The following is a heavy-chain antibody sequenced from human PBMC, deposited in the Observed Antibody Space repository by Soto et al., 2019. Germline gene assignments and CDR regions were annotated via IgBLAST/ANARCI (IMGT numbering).Heavy chain of an antibody. V-gene: IGHV3-33*01. CDR3: ARDQRVRYYDILTGSWVAAFDI. D-gene: IGHD3-9*01. Sequence: QVQLVESGGGVVQPGRSLRLSCAASGFTFSSYGMHWVRQAPGKGLEWVAVIWYDGSNKYYADSVKGRFTISRDNSKNTLYLQMNSLRAVDTAVYYCARDQRVRYYDILTGSWVAAFDIWGQGTMVTVSS. CDR2: IWYDGSNK. CDR1: GFTFSSYG. J-gene: IGHJ3*02.